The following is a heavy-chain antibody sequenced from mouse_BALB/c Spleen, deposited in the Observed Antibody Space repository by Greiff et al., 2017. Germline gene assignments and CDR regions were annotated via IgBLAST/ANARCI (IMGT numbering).Heavy chain of an antibody. Sequence: QVQLQQSGAELVKPGASVKLSCKASGYTFTSYWMHWVKQRPGQGLEWIGEIDPSDSYTNYNQKFKGKATLTVDKSSSTAYMQLSSLTSEDSAVYYCARTGTIAYWGQGTLVTVSA. CDR2: IDPSDSYT. V-gene: IGHV1-69*02. CDR1: GYTFTSYW. J-gene: IGHJ3*01. D-gene: IGHD4-1*01. CDR3: ARTGTIAY.